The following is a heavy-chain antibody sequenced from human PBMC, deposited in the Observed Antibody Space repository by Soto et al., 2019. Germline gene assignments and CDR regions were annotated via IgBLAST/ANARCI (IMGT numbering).Heavy chain of an antibody. CDR2: IKSKADGGTT. CDR3: LLNYYDTSGSYPYYFDY. V-gene: IGHV3-15*01. J-gene: IGHJ4*02. CDR1: GFTFRNAW. D-gene: IGHD3-22*01. Sequence: PGGSLILSCAASGFTFRNAWMSWVRQAPGRGLEWVGRIKSKADGGTTDYAAPVQGRFSISRDDSKNTLYLQMNSLKTEDTAVYYCLLNYYDTSGSYPYYFDYWGQGT.